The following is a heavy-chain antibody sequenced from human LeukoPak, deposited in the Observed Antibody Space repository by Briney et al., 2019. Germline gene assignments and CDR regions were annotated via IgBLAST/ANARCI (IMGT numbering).Heavy chain of an antibody. V-gene: IGHV3-21*01. D-gene: IGHD4-17*01. J-gene: IGHJ4*02. CDR2: ISSGSSHI. Sequence: GGSLRLSCAASGFTISSYSMNWVRQAPGKGLEWVSSISSGSSHIYYADSVQGRFTISRDNAKNSLYLQMNSLRAEDTAVYYCARDCGDYGGIGYWGQGTLVTVSS. CDR3: ARDCGDYGGIGY. CDR1: GFTISSYS.